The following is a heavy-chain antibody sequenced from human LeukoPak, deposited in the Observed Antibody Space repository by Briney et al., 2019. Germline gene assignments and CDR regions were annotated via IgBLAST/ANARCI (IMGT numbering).Heavy chain of an antibody. V-gene: IGHV3-53*01. CDR3: AKPPRGDYRYTFDY. CDR2: IYSGGST. Sequence: PGGSLRLSCAASGFTVSSNYMSWVRQAPGKGLECVSVIYSGGSTYYADSVKGRFTISRDNSKNTLYLQMNSLRAEDTAIYYCAKPPRGDYRYTFDYWGQGTLVTVSS. CDR1: GFTVSSNY. J-gene: IGHJ4*02. D-gene: IGHD4-17*01.